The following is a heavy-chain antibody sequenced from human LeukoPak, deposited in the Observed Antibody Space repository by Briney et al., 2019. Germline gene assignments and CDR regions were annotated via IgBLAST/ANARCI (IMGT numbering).Heavy chain of an antibody. V-gene: IGHV4-34*01. Sequence: SETLSLTCSVSGDSITGYYWGWIRQPPGKGLEWIGEIYHSGSTNYNPSLKSRVTISVDTSKNQFSLKLSSVTAADTAVYYCARMLMPFTAIVGAFANWFDPWGQGTLVTVSS. CDR1: GDSITGYY. CDR2: IYHSGST. J-gene: IGHJ5*02. D-gene: IGHD1-26*01. CDR3: ARMLMPFTAIVGAFANWFDP.